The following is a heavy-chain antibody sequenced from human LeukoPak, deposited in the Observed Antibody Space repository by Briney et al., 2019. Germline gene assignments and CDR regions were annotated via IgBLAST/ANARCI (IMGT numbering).Heavy chain of an antibody. J-gene: IGHJ4*02. Sequence: GGSLRLSCAASGFTFSSYSMNWVRQAPGKGLEWVSSISSSSSYIYYADSVKGRFTTSRDNAKNSLYLQMNSLRAEDTAVYYCARDGLNTAMVLYWGQGTLVTVSS. CDR2: ISSSSSYI. V-gene: IGHV3-21*01. D-gene: IGHD5-18*01. CDR1: GFTFSSYS. CDR3: ARDGLNTAMVLY.